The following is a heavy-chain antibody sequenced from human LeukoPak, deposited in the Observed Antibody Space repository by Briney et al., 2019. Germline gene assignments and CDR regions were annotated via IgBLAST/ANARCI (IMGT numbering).Heavy chain of an antibody. CDR2: ISYDGSNK. Sequence: GGSLRLSCAASGFTFSSYGMHWVRQAPGKGLEWVAVISYDGSNKYYADSVKGRFTISRDNSKNTLYLQMNGLRAEDTAVYYCAKDPDQYYDILTAGGWFDPWGQGTLVTVSS. CDR1: GFTFSSYG. CDR3: AKDPDQYYDILTAGGWFDP. J-gene: IGHJ5*02. V-gene: IGHV3-30*18. D-gene: IGHD3-9*01.